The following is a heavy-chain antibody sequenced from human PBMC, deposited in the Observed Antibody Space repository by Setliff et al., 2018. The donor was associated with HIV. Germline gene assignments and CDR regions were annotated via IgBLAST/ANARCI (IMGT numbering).Heavy chain of an antibody. CDR2: IRSDGSNK. J-gene: IGHJ4*02. CDR1: GFTFSNYG. D-gene: IGHD3-22*01. Sequence: PGGSLRLSCAASGFTFSNYGMHWVRQAPGKGLEWVTFIRSDGSNKDYAASVKGRFTISRDNAKNSLYLQMNSLRAEDTAVYYCVRDFHDSSGYSDFWGQGTLVTVSS. CDR3: VRDFHDSSGYSDF. V-gene: IGHV3-30*02.